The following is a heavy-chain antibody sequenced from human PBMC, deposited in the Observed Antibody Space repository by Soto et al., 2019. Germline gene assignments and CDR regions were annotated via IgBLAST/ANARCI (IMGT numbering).Heavy chain of an antibody. D-gene: IGHD3-3*01. V-gene: IGHV1-18*01. Sequence: QVQLVQSGAEVKKPGASVKVSCKASGYTCTSYGISWVRQAPGQGLEWMGWISAYNGNTNYAQKLQGRVTMTTDTSTSTAYMELRSLRSDDTAVYYCARDPTPRDLRFLEWFNYYGMDVWGQGTTVTVSS. J-gene: IGHJ6*02. CDR1: GYTCTSYG. CDR2: ISAYNGNT. CDR3: ARDPTPRDLRFLEWFNYYGMDV.